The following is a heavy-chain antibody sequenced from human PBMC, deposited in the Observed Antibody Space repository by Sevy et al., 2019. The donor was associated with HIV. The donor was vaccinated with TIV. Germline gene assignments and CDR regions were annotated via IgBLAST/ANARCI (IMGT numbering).Heavy chain of an antibody. CDR1: GFTFDDYA. J-gene: IGHJ4*02. D-gene: IGHD3-22*01. CDR3: AKDWRDDSSGYPLYYFDY. V-gene: IGHV3-9*01. Sequence: GGYLRLSCAASGFTFDDYAMHWVRQAPGKGLERVSGISWNSGSIGYADSVKGRFTISRDNAKNSLYLQMNSLRAEDTDLYYCAKDWRDDSSGYPLYYFDYWGQGTLVNVSS. CDR2: ISWNSGSI.